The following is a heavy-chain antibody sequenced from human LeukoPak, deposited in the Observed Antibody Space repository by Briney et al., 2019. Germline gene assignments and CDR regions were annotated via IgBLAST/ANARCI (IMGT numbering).Heavy chain of an antibody. CDR2: IRSKANSYAT. CDR1: GFTFSGSA. CDR3: TRQWFVQAFYCGGDCYNNWYFDL. D-gene: IGHD2-21*02. J-gene: IGHJ2*01. Sequence: GGSLRLSCAASGFTFSGSAMHWVRQASGKGQEWVGRIRSKANSYATAYAASVKGRFTISRDDSKNTAYLQMNSLKTEDTAVYYCTRQWFVQAFYCGGDCYNNWYFDLWGRGTLVTVSS. V-gene: IGHV3-73*01.